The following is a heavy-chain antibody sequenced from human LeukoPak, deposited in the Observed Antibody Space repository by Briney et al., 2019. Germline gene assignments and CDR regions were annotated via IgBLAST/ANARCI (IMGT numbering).Heavy chain of an antibody. V-gene: IGHV4-39*01. CDR2: IFYTGST. CDR1: GGSISSSSYY. D-gene: IGHD4-17*01. CDR3: ARHLIDYASPGFDY. J-gene: IGHJ4*02. Sequence: SETLSLTCTVTGGSISSSSYYWGWIRQPPGKGLEWIGSIFYTGSTFYNPSLKSRVTISVDTSKNQFSLKLSSVTAADTAVYYCARHLIDYASPGFDYWGQGTLVTVSS.